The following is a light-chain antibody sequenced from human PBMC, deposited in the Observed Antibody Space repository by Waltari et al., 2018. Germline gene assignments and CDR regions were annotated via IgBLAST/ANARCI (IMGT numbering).Light chain of an antibody. V-gene: IGKV1-39*01. CDR2: AAS. Sequence: DIQMTQSPSSLSASVGDRVTITCRASQTINTYLNWYQQKPGKAPKLLMYAASTLQSGVPPRFSGSESGTDFTLIISGLQPEDFATYFCQQTYTAPYTFGQGTRLEI. CDR1: QTINTY. CDR3: QQTYTAPYT. J-gene: IGKJ2*01.